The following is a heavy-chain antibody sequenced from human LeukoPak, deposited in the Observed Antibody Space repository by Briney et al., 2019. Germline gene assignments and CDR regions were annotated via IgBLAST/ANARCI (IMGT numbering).Heavy chain of an antibody. CDR3: ARDYDFWSGPGP. J-gene: IGHJ5*02. CDR1: GYTFTGYY. CDR2: INPNSGGT. V-gene: IGHV1-2*02. D-gene: IGHD3-3*01. Sequence: GASVKVSCKASGYTFTGYYMHWVRRAPGQGLEWMGWINPNSGGTNYAQKFQGRVTMTRDTSISTAYMELSRLRSDDTAVYYCARDYDFWSGPGPWGQGTLVTVSS.